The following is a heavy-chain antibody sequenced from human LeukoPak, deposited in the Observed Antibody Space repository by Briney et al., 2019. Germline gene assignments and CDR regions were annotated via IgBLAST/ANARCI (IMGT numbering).Heavy chain of an antibody. CDR3: AKYRIAVAYSLFDY. Sequence: GGSLRLSCAASGFTFDDYAMHWVRQAPGKGLEWVSGISWNSGSIGCADSVKGGFTISRDNAKNSLYLQMNSLRAEDTAVYYCAKYRIAVAYSLFDYWGQGTLVTVSS. CDR1: GFTFDDYA. D-gene: IGHD6-19*01. V-gene: IGHV3-9*01. J-gene: IGHJ4*02. CDR2: ISWNSGSI.